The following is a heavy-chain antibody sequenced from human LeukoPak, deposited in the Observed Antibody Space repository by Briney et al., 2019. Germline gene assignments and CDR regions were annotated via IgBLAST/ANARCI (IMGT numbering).Heavy chain of an antibody. Sequence: ASVKVSCKASGYTFTSYGISWVRQAPGQGLEWMGWISAYNGNTNYAQKLQGRVTMTTDTSTSTAYMELRSLRSDDTAVYYCARDGWNSGSYPSFDYWGQGTLVTVSS. D-gene: IGHD1-26*01. CDR1: GYTFTSYG. CDR3: ARDGWNSGSYPSFDY. CDR2: ISAYNGNT. V-gene: IGHV1-18*01. J-gene: IGHJ4*02.